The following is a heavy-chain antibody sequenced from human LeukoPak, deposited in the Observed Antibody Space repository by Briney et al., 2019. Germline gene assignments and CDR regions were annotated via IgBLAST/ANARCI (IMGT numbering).Heavy chain of an antibody. J-gene: IGHJ6*02. V-gene: IGHV1-69*01. CDR3: ARAKLGYCSSTSCSYYYYGMDV. CDR2: IIPIFGTA. D-gene: IGHD2-2*01. Sequence: PGGSLRLSCAASGFTFSSYAISWVRQAPGQGLEWMGGIIPIFGTANYAQKFQGRVTITADESTSTAYMELSSMRSEDTAVYYCARAKLGYCSSTSCSYYYYGMDVWGQGTTVTVSS. CDR1: GFTFSSYA.